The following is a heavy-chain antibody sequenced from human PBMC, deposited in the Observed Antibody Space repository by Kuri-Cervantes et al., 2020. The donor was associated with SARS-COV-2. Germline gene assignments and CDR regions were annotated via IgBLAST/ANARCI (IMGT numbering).Heavy chain of an antibody. CDR2: VYFSGNT. CDR1: GVSISSTSHY. Sequence: SETLSLTCAVAGVSISSTSHYWGWIRQPPGKGLEWIGSVYFSGNTYDNPSLKSRVTISVGTSKNQFSLKLSSVTAADTAVYYCARVGGGYEGALDYWGQGTLVTVSS. D-gene: IGHD5-12*01. J-gene: IGHJ4*02. V-gene: IGHV4-39*07. CDR3: ARVGGGYEGALDY.